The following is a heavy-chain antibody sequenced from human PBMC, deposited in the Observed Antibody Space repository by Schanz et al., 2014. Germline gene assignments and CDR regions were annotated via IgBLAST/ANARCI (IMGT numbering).Heavy chain of an antibody. J-gene: IGHJ6*02. Sequence: EVQLVESGGSLVQPGGSLRLSCAASGFTVSSNYMSWVRQAPGKGLEWVSTIYSSGSTYYADSVRGRFTISRDNSMNTVYLQMNSLRSDDAAVYYCARAQGVIRLYYGVDVWGQGTTVTVSS. V-gene: IGHV3-66*02. CDR1: GFTVSSNY. D-gene: IGHD3-10*01. CDR2: IYSSGST. CDR3: ARAQGVIRLYYGVDV.